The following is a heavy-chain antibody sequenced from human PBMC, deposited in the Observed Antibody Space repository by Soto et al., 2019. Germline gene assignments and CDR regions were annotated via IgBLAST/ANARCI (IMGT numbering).Heavy chain of an antibody. V-gene: IGHV3-23*01. CDR1: GFTFNSYA. D-gene: IGHD5-12*01. CDR2: LSHSATNI. CDR3: VKSAGDQWMFDY. J-gene: IGHJ4*02. Sequence: EVHLSESGGGLVQPGGSLRLSCAASGFTFNSYAMRWVRQAPGKGLHWVSALSHSATNIFYADSVRGRFTISRDNSKNTLSLQMNSLRAEDTAIYYCVKSAGDQWMFDYWGQGILVTVSS.